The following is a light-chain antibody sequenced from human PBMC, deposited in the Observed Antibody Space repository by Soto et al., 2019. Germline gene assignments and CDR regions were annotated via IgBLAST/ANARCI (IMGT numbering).Light chain of an antibody. Sequence: QSALTQPASVSGSPGQSITISCTGTSSDVGDYNYVSWYQQHPGKAPKLMIYEVNNRPSGVSNRFSGSKSGNAASLTISGLQAEDEADYYCISSTSTGTRVFGVGTKLTVL. V-gene: IGLV2-14*01. CDR1: SSDVGDYNY. J-gene: IGLJ3*02. CDR3: ISSTSTGTRV. CDR2: EVN.